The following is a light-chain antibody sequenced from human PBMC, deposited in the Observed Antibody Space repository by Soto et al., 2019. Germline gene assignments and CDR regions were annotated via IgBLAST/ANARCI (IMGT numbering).Light chain of an antibody. J-gene: IGKJ2*01. CDR1: QSISRNY. Sequence: EIVLTQSPGTLSLSPGEGATLSCRASQSISRNYLAWYLQKPGQPPRLLIFDASSRATGIPDRFSGSGSGADFTLTISRLEPEDFAVYYCQQYGTPPQTFGQGTKLEIK. CDR3: QQYGTPPQT. CDR2: DAS. V-gene: IGKV3-20*01.